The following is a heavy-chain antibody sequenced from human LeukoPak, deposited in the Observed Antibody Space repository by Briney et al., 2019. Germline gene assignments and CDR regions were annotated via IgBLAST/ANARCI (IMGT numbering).Heavy chain of an antibody. J-gene: IGHJ4*02. CDR2: IKQDGSET. D-gene: IGHD2-21*01. CDR3: ARDQGIMFFDN. V-gene: IGHV3-7*01. CDR1: GFTFSNYW. Sequence: GGSLRLSCAASGFTFSNYWMSWVRQAPGKGLEYVANIKQDGSETYYVDSVKGRFTISRDNAKSSLYLQMNSLRVEDTAVYYCARDQGIMFFDNWGQGALVTVSS.